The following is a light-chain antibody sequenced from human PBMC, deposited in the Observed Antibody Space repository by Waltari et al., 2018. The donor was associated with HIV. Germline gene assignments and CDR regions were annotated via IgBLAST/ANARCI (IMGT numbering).Light chain of an antibody. J-gene: IGLJ3*02. V-gene: IGLV3-21*02. CDR3: QVWDYNSDRWV. CDR1: NIGTKN. Sequence: SYVLTQPPSVSVAPGQTARITCGGNNIGTKNMHWYQQRPGQAPVLVVSDDSDRPSVIPERFSGSNSANTATLSISRVEAGDEADYYCQVWDYNSDRWVFGGGTKLTVL. CDR2: DDS.